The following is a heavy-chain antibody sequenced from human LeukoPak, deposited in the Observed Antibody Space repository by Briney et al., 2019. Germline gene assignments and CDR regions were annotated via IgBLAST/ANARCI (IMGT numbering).Heavy chain of an antibody. CDR1: GYSFTGYS. Sequence: ASVKVSCKASGYSFTGYSIHWVRQAPGQGLEWMGWINPKSGGTNYAQKLQGRVTMTRDTSISTAYMELSRLNSDDTAVYYCAREAAVPFPGWDYWGQGALVTVSS. CDR3: AREAAVPFPGWDY. V-gene: IGHV1-2*02. D-gene: IGHD6-13*01. CDR2: INPKSGGT. J-gene: IGHJ4*02.